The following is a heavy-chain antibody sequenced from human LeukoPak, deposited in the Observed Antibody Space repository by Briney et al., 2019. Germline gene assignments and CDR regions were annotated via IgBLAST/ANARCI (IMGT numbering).Heavy chain of an antibody. CDR3: ARDYGWNDKAAYWFDP. CDR1: GYTFTGYY. D-gene: IGHD1-1*01. CDR2: INPNTGGT. Sequence: ASVKVSCKASGYTFTGYYMHWVRQAPGQGLEWMGRINPNTGGTNYAQQSQGRVPRTRDTPLSTAHMLLTRLRSDDTAVYYGARDYGWNDKAAYWFDPWGQGTLVTVSS. J-gene: IGHJ5*02. V-gene: IGHV1-2*06.